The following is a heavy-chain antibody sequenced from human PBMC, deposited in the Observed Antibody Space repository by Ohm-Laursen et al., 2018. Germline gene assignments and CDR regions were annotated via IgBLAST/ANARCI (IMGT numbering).Heavy chain of an antibody. Sequence: GTLSLTCTVSGDSISSSYWSWIRQPAGKGLEWIGRIYASGTTYYNPSLTSRVTMSLDTSKNQFSLKLSSVTAADTAVYYCARYNIGSWFDPWGQGTLVTVSS. CDR2: IYASGTT. J-gene: IGHJ5*02. D-gene: IGHD6-19*01. CDR3: ARYNIGSWFDP. V-gene: IGHV4-4*07. CDR1: GDSISSSY.